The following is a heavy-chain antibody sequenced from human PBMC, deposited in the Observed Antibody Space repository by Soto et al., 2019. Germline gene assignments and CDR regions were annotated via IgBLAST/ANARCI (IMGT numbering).Heavy chain of an antibody. V-gene: IGHV1-69*01. D-gene: IGHD3-22*01. Sequence: QVQLVQSGAEVKKPGSSVKVSCKASGGTFRSYSISWVRQAPGQGLEWMGGIIPIFDITNYAQKFQGRVTITADESTCTAYMELSSLGSDDTAVYYCARPDEGGYSSNHHYYYALDVWGQGTTVTV. J-gene: IGHJ6*02. CDR1: GGTFRSYS. CDR3: ARPDEGGYSSNHHYYYALDV. CDR2: IIPIFDIT.